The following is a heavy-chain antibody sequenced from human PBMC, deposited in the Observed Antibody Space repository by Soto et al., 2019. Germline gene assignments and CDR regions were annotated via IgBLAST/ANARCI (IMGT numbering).Heavy chain of an antibody. CDR3: ARDDLGPYGSGGSFES. J-gene: IGHJ5*01. D-gene: IGHD3-10*01. CDR2: TYYRSKSYV. Sequence: PSQTLSLTCAISGDRIPTYNDAWDWISQSPCRGLEWLGRTYYRSKSYVDYALSVKSRIIINSDTSKNQLSLQLHSFNPEDTAVYDCARDDLGPYGSGGSFESWGQGTLVTVSS. V-gene: IGHV6-1*01. CDR1: GDRIPTYNDA.